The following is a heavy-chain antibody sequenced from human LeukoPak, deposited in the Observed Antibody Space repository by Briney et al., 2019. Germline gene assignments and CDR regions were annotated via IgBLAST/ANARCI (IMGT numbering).Heavy chain of an antibody. CDR2: TRVYSGET. CDR3: AGAPSFGDYGGDY. D-gene: IGHD3-16*01. CDR1: GYNFTNYG. J-gene: IGHJ4*02. Sequence: ASVKVSRMASGYNFTNYGNSWVRHAPGRGLEWMGWTRVYSGETNYAHTLQDTDTMTTDTSTSTACMEMWGVRTDETAFYYCAGAPSFGDYGGDYWGQGTLVS. V-gene: IGHV1-18*01.